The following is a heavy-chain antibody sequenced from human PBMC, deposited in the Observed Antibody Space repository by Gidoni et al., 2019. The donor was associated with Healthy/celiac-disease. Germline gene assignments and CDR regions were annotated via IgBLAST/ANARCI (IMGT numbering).Heavy chain of an antibody. V-gene: IGHV3-74*01. CDR3: ARDRYCIITSCYMGGEFDY. CDR2: INSDGSST. Sequence: EVQLVESGGGLVQPGGSMRLSCAASGFTFSSYWMHWVRQAQGKGLVWVSGINSDGSSTRYADSVPGRFTISRYNAKHTLYLQSYSLSADDTAVSYCARDRYCIITSCYMGGEFDYWGQGTLVTVSS. CDR1: GFTFSSYW. D-gene: IGHD2-2*02. J-gene: IGHJ4*02.